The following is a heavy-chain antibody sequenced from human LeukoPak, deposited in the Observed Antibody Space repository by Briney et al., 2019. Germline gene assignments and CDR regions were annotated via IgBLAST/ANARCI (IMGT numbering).Heavy chain of an antibody. CDR2: LDPTNGAT. J-gene: IGHJ4*02. CDR3: ARPRSESGGYSYGH. Sequence: ASVKVSCKASGYTFSGYYIHWVRQAPGQGLEWMGWLDPTNGATNYAQKFQGRVTMTTDTSSNTAHVELNWLTSDAAAVFSCARPRSESGGYSYGHWGPGTLVTVSS. V-gene: IGHV1-2*02. D-gene: IGHD3-22*01. CDR1: GYTFSGYY.